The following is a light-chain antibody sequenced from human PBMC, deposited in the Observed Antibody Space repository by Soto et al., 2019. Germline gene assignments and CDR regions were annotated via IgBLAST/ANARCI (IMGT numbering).Light chain of an antibody. V-gene: IGLV2-14*01. CDR3: SSYTSSSTYV. CDR2: DVS. Sequence: QSALTQPASVSGCPGQSRTISCSGTSSDVGGYNYVSWYQQHPGKAPKLMIYDVSNRPSGVSNRFSGSKSGNTASLTISGLQAEDEADYYCSSYTSSSTYVFGTGTKVTVL. J-gene: IGLJ1*01. CDR1: SSDVGGYNY.